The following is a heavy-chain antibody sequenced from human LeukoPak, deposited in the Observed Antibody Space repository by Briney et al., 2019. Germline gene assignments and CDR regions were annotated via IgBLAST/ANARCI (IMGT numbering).Heavy chain of an antibody. D-gene: IGHD3-22*01. CDR2: IYYSGST. J-gene: IGHJ4*02. CDR1: GGSISSSSYY. Sequence: SETLSLTCTVSGGSISSSSYYWGWIRQPPGKGLEWIGSIYYSGSTYYNPSLKSRVTISVDTSKNLFSLKLSSVTAADTAVYYCASDYYDSSGYPLPFDYWGQGTLVTVSS. V-gene: IGHV4-39*01. CDR3: ASDYYDSSGYPLPFDY.